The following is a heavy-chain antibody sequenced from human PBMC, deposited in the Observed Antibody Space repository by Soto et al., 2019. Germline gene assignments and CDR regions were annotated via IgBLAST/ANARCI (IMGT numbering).Heavy chain of an antibody. CDR3: ARVASDYINSADH. V-gene: IGHV3-23*01. J-gene: IGHJ4*02. Sequence: GECLVRSWATSGLILNPYNITWVRQAPGKGLEWVSAIGGSGGNTYYAASVKGRFTISRDNSKDTVDLEMNRLRVDDTAVYFCARVASDYINSADHWGQGILVTVSS. CDR1: GLILNPYN. CDR2: IGGSGGNT. D-gene: IGHD4-4*01.